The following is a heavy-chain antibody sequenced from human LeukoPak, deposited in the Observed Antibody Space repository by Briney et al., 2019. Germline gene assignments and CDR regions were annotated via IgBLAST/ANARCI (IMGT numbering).Heavy chain of an antibody. CDR3: AEDLDNRYSTGWSFAY. V-gene: IGHV3-23*01. D-gene: IGHD6-19*01. Sequence: PGGSLRLSCAASGFTFSDYAMSWVRQAPGKGLEWVSSVSGASAGTYYADSVKGRFTISRDNSKNTLYLQMNSLRAEDTAVYYCAEDLDNRYSTGWSFAYWGQGTLVTVSS. CDR1: GFTFSDYA. CDR2: VSGASAGT. J-gene: IGHJ4*02.